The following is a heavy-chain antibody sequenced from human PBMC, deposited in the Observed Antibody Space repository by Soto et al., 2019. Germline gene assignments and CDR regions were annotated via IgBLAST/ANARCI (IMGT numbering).Heavy chain of an antibody. CDR2: ISGIGGSR. CDR3: AAHPGLAVAGTYFDY. J-gene: IGHJ4*02. CDR1: GFTFSSYA. Sequence: GGSLRLSCAASGFTFSSYAMSWVRQAPGKGLEWVSAISGIGGSRDYADSVKGRFTISRDNSKNTLSLQMNSLRAEDSAVYYCAAHPGLAVAGTYFDYWGQGTLVTVSS. D-gene: IGHD6-19*01. V-gene: IGHV3-23*01.